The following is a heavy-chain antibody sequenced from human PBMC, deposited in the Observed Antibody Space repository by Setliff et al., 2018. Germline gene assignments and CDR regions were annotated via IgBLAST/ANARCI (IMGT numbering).Heavy chain of an antibody. CDR1: GGSISNYY. V-gene: IGHV4-4*07. CDR2: IYTSGST. CDR3: ATSIAARYYYYYMDV. J-gene: IGHJ6*03. D-gene: IGHD6-6*01. Sequence: PSETLSLTCTVSGGSISNYYWSWIRQPAGKGLEWIGRIYTSGSTNYNPSLKSRVTISVDTSKNQFSLKLSSVTAADTAVYYCATSIAARYYYYYMDVWGKGTTVTVSS.